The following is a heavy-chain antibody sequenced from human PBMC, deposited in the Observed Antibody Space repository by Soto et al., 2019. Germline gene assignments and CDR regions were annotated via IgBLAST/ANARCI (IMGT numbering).Heavy chain of an antibody. D-gene: IGHD6-19*01. Sequence: QVQLVQSGAEVKKPGASVKVSCKASGYTFTAYHVHWVRQAPGQGLEWMAWINPYNGATNYAQRFRDMFNLTSDTSISTAYMAINKLPSDDAAVDYCATTSGHYSSAWKRLDVWGRGTTVTVSS. V-gene: IGHV1-2*02. CDR1: GYTFTAYH. CDR3: ATTSGHYSSAWKRLDV. CDR2: INPYNGAT. J-gene: IGHJ6*02.